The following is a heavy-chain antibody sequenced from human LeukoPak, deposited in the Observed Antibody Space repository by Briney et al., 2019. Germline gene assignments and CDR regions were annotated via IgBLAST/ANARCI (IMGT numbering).Heavy chain of an antibody. CDR1: GFTFSSYE. D-gene: IGHD6-13*01. Sequence: GGSLRLSCAASGFTFSSYEMNWVRQAPGKGLEWVANIKQDGSEKYYVDSVKGRFTISRDNAKNSLYLQMNSLRAEDTAVYYCARDNGSSWYRYYYYYYMDVWGKGTTVTISS. J-gene: IGHJ6*03. V-gene: IGHV3-7*01. CDR2: IKQDGSEK. CDR3: ARDNGSSWYRYYYYYYMDV.